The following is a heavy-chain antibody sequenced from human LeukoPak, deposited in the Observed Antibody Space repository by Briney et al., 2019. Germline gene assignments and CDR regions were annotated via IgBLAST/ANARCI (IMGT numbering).Heavy chain of an antibody. CDR2: INSDGSST. D-gene: IGHD3-3*01. CDR1: GFTFSSYW. CDR3: ARVSYDFWSGGRLDWFDP. J-gene: IGHJ5*02. V-gene: IGHV3-74*01. Sequence: PGGSPRLSCAASGFTFSSYWMHWVRQAPGKGLVWVSRINSDGSSTSYADSVKGRFTISRDNAKNTLYLQMNSLRAEDTAVHYCARVSYDFWSGGRLDWFDPWGQGTLVTVSS.